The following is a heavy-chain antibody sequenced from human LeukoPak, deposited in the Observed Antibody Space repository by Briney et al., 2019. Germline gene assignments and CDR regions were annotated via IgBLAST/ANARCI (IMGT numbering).Heavy chain of an antibody. D-gene: IGHD3-10*01. CDR2: IYHSGGT. J-gene: IGHJ4*02. CDR1: GSSINDAS. CDR3: ARVGTYYRSLDS. V-gene: IGHV4-59*01. Sequence: SETLSLTCTVPGSSINDASWNWIRKPPGQGLEWIGYIYHSGGTNYNPSLKSRVTISLDTSKNQFSLKSSSVTAADTAVYYCARVGTYYRSLDSWGQGTLVTVSS.